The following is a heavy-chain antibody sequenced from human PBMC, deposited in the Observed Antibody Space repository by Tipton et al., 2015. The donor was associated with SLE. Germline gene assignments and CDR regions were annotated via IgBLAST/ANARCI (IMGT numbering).Heavy chain of an antibody. Sequence: SLRLSCAASGFTFSSYAMHWVRQAPGKGLEWVAVISYDGSNKYYADSVKGRFTISRDNSKNTLYPQMNSLRAEDTAVYYCAKDGQGYFDYWGQGTLVTVSS. CDR1: GFTFSSYA. J-gene: IGHJ4*02. V-gene: IGHV3-30-3*01. CDR2: ISYDGSNK. CDR3: AKDGQGYFDY.